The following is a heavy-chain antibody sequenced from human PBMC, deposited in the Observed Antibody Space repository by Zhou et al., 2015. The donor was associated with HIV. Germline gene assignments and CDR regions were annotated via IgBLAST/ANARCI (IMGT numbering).Heavy chain of an antibody. Sequence: QVQLVESGGGVVQPGRSLRLSCAASGFTFSSYAMHWVRQAPGKGLEWVAVISYDGSNKYYGESVKGRFTISRDNSKNMLYLQMNSLREEDTAVFYCAGDPRWPGYFYHWGRAPWSLSLQ. CDR1: GFTFSSYA. D-gene: IGHD2-15*01. J-gene: IGHJ1*01. CDR3: AGDPRWPGYFYH. V-gene: IGHV3-30-3*01. CDR2: ISYDGSNK.